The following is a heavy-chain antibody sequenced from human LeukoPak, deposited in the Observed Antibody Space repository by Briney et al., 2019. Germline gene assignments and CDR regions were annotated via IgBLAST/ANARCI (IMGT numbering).Heavy chain of an antibody. D-gene: IGHD5-12*01. V-gene: IGHV5-51*01. J-gene: IGHJ4*02. CDR2: IYPGDSVI. CDR1: GYSFTSYW. CDR3: ARQGGGYVYYFDY. Sequence: GESLKISCKGSGYSFTSYWFGWVRQMPGKGLEWMGIIYPGDSVIRYSPSFQGQVTISADKSISTAYLQWSSLKASDTAMYYCARQGGGYVYYFDYWGQGTLVTVSS.